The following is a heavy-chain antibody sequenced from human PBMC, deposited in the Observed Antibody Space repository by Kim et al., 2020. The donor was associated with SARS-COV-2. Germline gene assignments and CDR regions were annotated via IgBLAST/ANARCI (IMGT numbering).Heavy chain of an antibody. V-gene: IGHV4-59*12. CDR3: ARDQNGDYDV. D-gene: IGHD4-17*01. Sequence: HHNHAPKSRVTIAVDTSKNQFSRKLSSVTAADTAVYYGARDQNGDYDVWGQGTLVTVSS. J-gene: IGHJ4*02.